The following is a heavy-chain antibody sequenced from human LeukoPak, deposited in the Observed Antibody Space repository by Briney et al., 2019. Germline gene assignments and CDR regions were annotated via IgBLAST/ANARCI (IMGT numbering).Heavy chain of an antibody. V-gene: IGHV4-30-2*03. J-gene: IGHJ4*02. Sequence: SQTLSLTCAVSGGSISSGGYSWSWIRQPPGTGLEWIGSVYHTGSTYYNPSLKSRVTISVDTSKNQFSLKLSSVTAADTAVYYCARVGSRSGSYSADYWGQGTLVTVSS. CDR3: ARVGSRSGSYSADY. CDR1: GGSISSGGYS. D-gene: IGHD1-26*01. CDR2: VYHTGST.